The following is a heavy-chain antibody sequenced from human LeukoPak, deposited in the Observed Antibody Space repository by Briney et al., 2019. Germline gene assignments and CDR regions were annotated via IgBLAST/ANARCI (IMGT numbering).Heavy chain of an antibody. J-gene: IGHJ4*02. CDR2: ISYDGSNK. V-gene: IGHV3-30*18. Sequence: GGSLRLSCAASGFTFSSYGMHWVRQAPGKGLEWVAVISYDGSNKYYADSVKGRFTISRDNSKNTLYLQMNSVRAEDTAVYYCAKEVGATMLDCWGQGTLVTVSS. CDR3: AKEVGATMLDC. D-gene: IGHD1-26*01. CDR1: GFTFSSYG.